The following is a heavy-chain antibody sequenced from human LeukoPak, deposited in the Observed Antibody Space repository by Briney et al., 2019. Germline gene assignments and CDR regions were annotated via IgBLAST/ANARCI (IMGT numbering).Heavy chain of an antibody. D-gene: IGHD2-15*01. CDR3: ATDQRVVAATRKSLYYYYGMDV. CDR2: IWYDGSNK. J-gene: IGHJ6*02. V-gene: IGHV3-33*01. Sequence: PGGSLRLSCAASGFKFSNHGMHWVRQAPGKGLEWVAVIWYDGSNKYYADSVKGRFTISRDNSKNMVYLQMDSLRAEDTAVYYCATDQRVVAATRKSLYYYYGMDVWGQGTTVTVSS. CDR1: GFKFSNHG.